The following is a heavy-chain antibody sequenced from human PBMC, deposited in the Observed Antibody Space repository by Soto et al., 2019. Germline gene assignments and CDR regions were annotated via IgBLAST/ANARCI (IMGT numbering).Heavy chain of an antibody. V-gene: IGHV1-69*02. CDR3: ARVEGGIAAAGTLIDD. CDR1: GGTFSSYT. D-gene: IGHD6-13*01. J-gene: IGHJ4*02. CDR2: IIPILGIA. Sequence: QVQLVQSGAEVKKPGSSVKVSCKASGGTFSSYTISWVRQAPGQGLEWMGRIIPILGIANYAQKFQGRVTITADKSTSTAYMELSSLRSEDTAVYYCARVEGGIAAAGTLIDDWGQGTLVTVSS.